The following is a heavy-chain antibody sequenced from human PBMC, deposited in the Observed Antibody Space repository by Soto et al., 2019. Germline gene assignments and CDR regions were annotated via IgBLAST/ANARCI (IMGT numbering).Heavy chain of an antibody. J-gene: IGHJ5*02. Sequence: ASVKVSCKASGYTFTSYAMHWVRQAPGQRLEWMGWINTGNGDTKYSEKFQGRASITRDTSASTAYMELSSLRSEDTAVYYCARGGYSYAINWFDPWGQGTLVTVSS. CDR3: ARGGYSYAINWFDP. D-gene: IGHD5-18*01. CDR2: INTGNGDT. V-gene: IGHV1-3*04. CDR1: GYTFTSYA.